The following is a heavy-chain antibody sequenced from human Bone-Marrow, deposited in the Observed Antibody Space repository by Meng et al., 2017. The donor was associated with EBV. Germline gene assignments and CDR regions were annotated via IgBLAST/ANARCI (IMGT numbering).Heavy chain of an antibody. J-gene: IGHJ4*02. V-gene: IGHV1-69*06. D-gene: IGHD3-10*01. CDR1: GGTFSSYA. CDR3: ASGYYGSGSYLG. Sequence: GWVKKPGASGKGSRKASGGTFSSYAISWGRQAPGQGLEWMGGIIPTFGTATYAQKFQGRVTITADKATSTAYMELSSLRSEDTAVYYCASGYYGSGSYLGWGQGTLVTVSS. CDR2: IIPTFGTA.